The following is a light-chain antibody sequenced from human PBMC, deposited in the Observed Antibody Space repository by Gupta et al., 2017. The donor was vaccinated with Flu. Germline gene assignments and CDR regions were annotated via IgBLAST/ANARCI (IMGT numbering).Light chain of an antibody. CDR2: GAS. CDR1: QSVSSN. Sequence: EIVMTQSPATLSVSPGERATLSCRASQSVSSNLAWYQQKPGQAPRLLIYGASTRATGIPARFSGSGSGTEFTRTSRSLPSEDLAVYYCQKYKNWPDTFGQGTKLEIK. V-gene: IGKV3-15*01. CDR3: QKYKNWPDT. J-gene: IGKJ2*01.